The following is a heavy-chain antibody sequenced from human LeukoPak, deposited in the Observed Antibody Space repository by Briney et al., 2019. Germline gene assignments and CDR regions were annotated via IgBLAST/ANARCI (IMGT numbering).Heavy chain of an antibody. CDR2: ISGSGGST. D-gene: IGHD3-10*01. V-gene: IGHV3-23*01. Sequence: GGSLRLSCAASGFTFSSYAMSWVRQAPVKGLEWVSAISGSGGSTYYADSVKGRFTISRDNSKNTLYLQMNSLRAEDTAVYYCAKDQGYGSGRYYFDYWGQGTLVTVSS. CDR1: GFTFSSYA. CDR3: AKDQGYGSGRYYFDY. J-gene: IGHJ4*02.